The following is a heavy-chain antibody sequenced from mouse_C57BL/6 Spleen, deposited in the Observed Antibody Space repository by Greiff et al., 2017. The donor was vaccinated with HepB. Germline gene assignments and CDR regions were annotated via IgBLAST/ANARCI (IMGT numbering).Heavy chain of an antibody. J-gene: IGHJ3*01. Sequence: QVQLQQPGAELVKPGASVKLSCKASGYTFTSYWMHWVKQRPGRGLEWIGRIDPNSGGTKYNEKFKSKATLTADKSSSTAYMELRSLTSEDSAVYFCAREGGTAQAAFAYWGQGTLVTVSA. CDR2: IDPNSGGT. V-gene: IGHV1-62-3*01. CDR3: AREGGTAQAAFAY. D-gene: IGHD3-2*02. CDR1: GYTFTSYW.